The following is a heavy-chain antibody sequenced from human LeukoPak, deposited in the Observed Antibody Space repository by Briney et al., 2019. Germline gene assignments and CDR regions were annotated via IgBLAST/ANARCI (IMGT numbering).Heavy chain of an antibody. D-gene: IGHD5-18*01. V-gene: IGHV1-2*06. Sequence: GASVKVSCKASGYTFTGYYMHWVRQAPGQGLEWMGRINPNSGGTNYAQKFQGRVTMTRDTSISTAYMELSRLRSDDTAVYHCARGGSRGYSYVPLDYWGQGTLVTVSS. J-gene: IGHJ4*02. CDR1: GYTFTGYY. CDR3: ARGGSRGYSYVPLDY. CDR2: INPNSGGT.